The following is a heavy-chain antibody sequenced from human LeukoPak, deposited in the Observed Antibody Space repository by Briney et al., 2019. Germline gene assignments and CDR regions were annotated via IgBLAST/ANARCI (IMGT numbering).Heavy chain of an antibody. Sequence: PGGSLRLSCAASGFTFCNYWMTWVRQAPGKGLEWVSSISSSSSYIYYADSVKGRFTISRDNAKNSLYLQMNSLRAEDTAVYYCARDRLLYSSSWYVGNWFDPWGQGTLVTVSS. V-gene: IGHV3-21*01. CDR3: ARDRLLYSSSWYVGNWFDP. CDR1: GFTFCNYW. D-gene: IGHD6-13*01. J-gene: IGHJ5*02. CDR2: ISSSSSYI.